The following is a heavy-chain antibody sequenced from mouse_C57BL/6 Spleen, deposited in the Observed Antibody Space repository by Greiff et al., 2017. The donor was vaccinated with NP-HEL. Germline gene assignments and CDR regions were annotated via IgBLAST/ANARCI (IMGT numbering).Heavy chain of an antibody. D-gene: IGHD2-5*01. CDR2: INPNNGGT. V-gene: IGHV1-26*01. CDR3: ARAFYSNYVNYYAMDY. J-gene: IGHJ4*01. Sequence: EVQLQQSGPELVKPGASVKISCKASGYTFTDYYMNWVKQSHGKSLEWIGDINPNNGGTSYNQKFKGKATLTVDKSSSTAYMELRSLTSEDSAVYYCARAFYSNYVNYYAMDYWGQRTSVTVSS. CDR1: GYTFTDYY.